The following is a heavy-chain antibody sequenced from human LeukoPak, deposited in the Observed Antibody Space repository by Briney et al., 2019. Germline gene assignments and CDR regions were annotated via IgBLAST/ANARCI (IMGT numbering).Heavy chain of an antibody. V-gene: IGHV3-21*01. D-gene: IGHD6-6*01. CDR3: ARDAEKHSSSSGGVGY. J-gene: IGHJ4*02. Sequence: GGSLRLSCAASGFTFSSYSMNWVRQAPGKGLEWVSSISSSSSYIYYADSVKGRFTISRDNAKNSLYLQMNSLRAEDTAVYYCARDAEKHSSSSGGVGYWGQGTLVTVSS. CDR2: ISSSSSYI. CDR1: GFTFSSYS.